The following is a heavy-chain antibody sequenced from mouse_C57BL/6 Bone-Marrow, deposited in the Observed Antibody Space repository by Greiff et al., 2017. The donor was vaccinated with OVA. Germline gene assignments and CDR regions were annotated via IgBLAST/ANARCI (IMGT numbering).Heavy chain of an antibody. CDR3: ARGVNGSSYDY. V-gene: IGHV3-6*01. Sequence: EVQVVESGPGLVKPSQSLSLTCSVTGYSITSCYFWTCIRQFPGNKLEWMGNISYDGSNYYNPSLKNRISINRDTSKNQLFLKLNSVTTEDTATYYCARGVNGSSYDYWGQGTTLTVSS. D-gene: IGHD1-1*01. J-gene: IGHJ2*01. CDR2: ISYDGSN. CDR1: GYSITSCYF.